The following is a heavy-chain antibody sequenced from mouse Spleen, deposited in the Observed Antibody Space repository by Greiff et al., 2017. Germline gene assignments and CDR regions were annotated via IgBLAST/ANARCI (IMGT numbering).Heavy chain of an antibody. V-gene: IGHV1-82*01. D-gene: IGHD5-1*01. CDR3: ARSTYRHYAMDY. J-gene: IGHJ4*01. CDR2: IYPGDGDT. CDR1: GYAFSSSW. Sequence: QVQLQQSGPELVKPGASVKISCKASGYAFSSSWMNWVKQRPGKGLEWIGRIYPGDGDTNYNGKFKGKATLTADKSSSTAYMQLSSLTSEDSAVYFCARSTYRHYAMDYWGQGTSVTVSS.